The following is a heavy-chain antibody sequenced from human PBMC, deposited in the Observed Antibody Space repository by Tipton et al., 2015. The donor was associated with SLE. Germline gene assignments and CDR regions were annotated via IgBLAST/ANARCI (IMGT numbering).Heavy chain of an antibody. CDR3: ARDGRVTSSGGDYYHYYYYMDV. V-gene: IGHV4-34*01. D-gene: IGHD2-21*02. J-gene: IGHJ6*03. CDR1: GGSFRGCY. CDR2: NNHSGST. Sequence: TLSLTCVFFGGSFRGCYWSWIRQPPGKGLDWIGENNHSGSTNYNPSLKHRVTISVETSKNQFSLNVSSVTAADTAVYYCARDGRVTSSGGDYYHYYYYMDVWGKGTTVTVSS.